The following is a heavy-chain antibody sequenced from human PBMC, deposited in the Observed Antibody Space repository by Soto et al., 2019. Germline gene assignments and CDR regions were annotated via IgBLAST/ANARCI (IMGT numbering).Heavy chain of an antibody. Sequence: QVQLRESGPGLVKPSQTLSLTCSVSGASVAGGSYYWSWVRQPPGKGLEWIGYIPSRGRPFYNPSLTIRGTISADTSKNQLSLQLTSVPAADTAVYYCARETYSGYDFGLWGQGTLVTVSS. D-gene: IGHD5-12*01. CDR2: IPSRGRP. CDR1: GASVAGGSYY. J-gene: IGHJ5*02. CDR3: ARETYSGYDFGL. V-gene: IGHV4-30-4*01.